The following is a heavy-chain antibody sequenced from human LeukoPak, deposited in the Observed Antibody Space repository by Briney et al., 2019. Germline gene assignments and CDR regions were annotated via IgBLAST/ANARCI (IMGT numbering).Heavy chain of an antibody. CDR3: ARGEYSSWNY. Sequence: ASVKVSCKASGYTFTSYGISWVRQAPGQGLEWMGWISAYNGNTNYAQKFQGRVTMTRDTSISTAYMELSSLRSEDTAVYYCARGEYSSWNYWGQGTLVTVSS. V-gene: IGHV1-18*01. J-gene: IGHJ4*02. CDR2: ISAYNGNT. D-gene: IGHD6-6*01. CDR1: GYTFTSYG.